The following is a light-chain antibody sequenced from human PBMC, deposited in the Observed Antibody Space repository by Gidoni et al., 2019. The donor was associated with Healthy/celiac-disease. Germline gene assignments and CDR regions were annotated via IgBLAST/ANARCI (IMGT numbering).Light chain of an antibody. CDR3: QSYDSSLSGWV. V-gene: IGLV1-40*01. CDR1: SSNIWAGYD. Sequence: QSVLTQPPSVYGAPGQRVTISCTGNSSNIWAGYDVHWYQQLPGTAPKLLIYGNSNRPSGVPDRFSGSKSGTSASLAITGLQAEDEADYYCQSYDSSLSGWVFGGGTKLTVL. CDR2: GNS. J-gene: IGLJ3*02.